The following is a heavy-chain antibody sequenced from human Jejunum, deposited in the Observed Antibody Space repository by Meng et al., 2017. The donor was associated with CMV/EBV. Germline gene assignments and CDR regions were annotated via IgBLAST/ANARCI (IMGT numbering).Heavy chain of an antibody. Sequence: VHLGECGGDLAPPGGYLRLSCAASGLTVSSNYMRWLRQAPGKGLEWVSILYSSGITYYADSVKGRFTISRDNSKNTLYFQMNTLRAEDTAVYYCARWSGTYYDYWGQGTLVTVSS. J-gene: IGHJ4*02. CDR2: LYSSGIT. CDR3: ARWSGTYYDY. CDR1: GLTVSSNY. V-gene: IGHV3-66*01. D-gene: IGHD1-26*01.